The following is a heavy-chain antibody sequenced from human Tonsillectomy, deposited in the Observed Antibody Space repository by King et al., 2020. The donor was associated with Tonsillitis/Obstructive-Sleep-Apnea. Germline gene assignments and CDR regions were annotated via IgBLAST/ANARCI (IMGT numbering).Heavy chain of an antibody. CDR3: ARTEYSNNDWYFDL. D-gene: IGHD6-6*01. Sequence: EVQLVESGGGLVQPGGSLRLSCAASRFTFSSYWMHWVRQPPGKGLVWVSRINSDGSSTTYADSVKGRFTISRDNAKNTLYLQMNSLRAEDTAVYYCARTEYSNNDWYFDLWGRGTLVTVSS. CDR2: INSDGSST. V-gene: IGHV3-74*01. CDR1: RFTFSSYW. J-gene: IGHJ2*01.